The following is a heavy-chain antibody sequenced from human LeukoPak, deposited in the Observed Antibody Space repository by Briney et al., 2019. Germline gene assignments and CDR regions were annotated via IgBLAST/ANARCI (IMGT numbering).Heavy chain of an antibody. D-gene: IGHD2-2*01. J-gene: IGHJ6*03. V-gene: IGHV1-8*03. Sequence: GASVKVSCTASGYTFTSYDINWVRQATGQGLEWMGWMNPNSGNTGYAQKFQGRVTITRNTSISTAYMELSSLRSEDTAVYYCARGSCSSTSCPDYYYYYYMDVWGKGTTVTVSS. CDR3: ARGSCSSTSCPDYYYYYYMDV. CDR2: MNPNSGNT. CDR1: GYTFTSYD.